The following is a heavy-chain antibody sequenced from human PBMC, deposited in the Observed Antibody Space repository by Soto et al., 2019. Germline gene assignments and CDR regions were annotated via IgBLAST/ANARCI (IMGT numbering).Heavy chain of an antibody. J-gene: IGHJ4*02. Sequence: QVQLVESGGGVVQPGRSLRLSCAASGLTFSRYAMHWVRQAPGKGLEWVAVISYDGSNKYYADSVKGRFTISRDNSKNTLYLQMNSLRAEDTAVYYCARVFRDSSGSLDYWGQGTLVTVSS. CDR2: ISYDGSNK. CDR3: ARVFRDSSGSLDY. D-gene: IGHD3-22*01. V-gene: IGHV3-30-3*01. CDR1: GLTFSRYA.